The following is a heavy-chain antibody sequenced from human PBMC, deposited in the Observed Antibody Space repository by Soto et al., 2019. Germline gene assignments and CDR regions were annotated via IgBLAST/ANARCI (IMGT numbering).Heavy chain of an antibody. D-gene: IGHD6-6*01. J-gene: IGHJ3*02. CDR1: GGSISSGGYS. CDR2: IYHGGGS. Sequence: QLLLQESGSGLVKPSQTLSLTCAVSGGSISSGGYSWNWIRQPPGKGLEWIGYIYHGGGSHYNPALKSRVTMSVDRPNNQFSLRLTSVTAADTAVYYCAGWSSAFDIWGQGTMVTVSS. V-gene: IGHV4-30-2*01. CDR3: AGWSSAFDI.